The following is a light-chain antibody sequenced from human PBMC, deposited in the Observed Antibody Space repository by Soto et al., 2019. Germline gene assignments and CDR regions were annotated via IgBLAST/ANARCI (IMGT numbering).Light chain of an antibody. Sequence: EIVVTQSPATLSVSPGERATLSCRASQSVASNFAWYQQKPGQAPRLLIYGASSRATGIPDRFSGSGSGTDFTLTISRLEPEDFAVYYCQQYGSSPRTFGQGTKVDTK. CDR2: GAS. J-gene: IGKJ1*01. CDR3: QQYGSSPRT. V-gene: IGKV3-20*01. CDR1: QSVASN.